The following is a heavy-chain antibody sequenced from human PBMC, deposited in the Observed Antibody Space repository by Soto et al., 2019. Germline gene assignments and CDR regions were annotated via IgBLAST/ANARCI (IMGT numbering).Heavy chain of an antibody. V-gene: IGHV4-39*01. Sequence: PSETRARTCTVSGASISRSPYCWGWIRQPPGKGLEWVGSLCYSGNYYRPSLKSRVTISVDTSKNQLSLNLSSVTAADTAIYYCSRRAPEGFDPWGQGTLVTVSS. CDR1: GASISRSPYC. CDR2: LCYSGN. CDR3: SRRAPEGFDP. J-gene: IGHJ5*02.